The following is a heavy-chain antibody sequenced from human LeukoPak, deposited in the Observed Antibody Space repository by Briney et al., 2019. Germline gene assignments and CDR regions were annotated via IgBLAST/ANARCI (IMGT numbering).Heavy chain of an antibody. J-gene: IGHJ3*02. CDR1: GFTFSSYA. D-gene: IGHD1-26*01. CDR3: AKLPVIVGATTSNAFDI. CDR2: ISGSGGST. Sequence: PGGSLRLSCAASGFTFSSYAMSWVRQAPGKGLEWVSAISGSGGSTYYADSVKGRFTISRDNSKNTLYLQMNSLRAEDTAVYYCAKLPVIVGATTSNAFDIWGQGQWSPSLQ. V-gene: IGHV3-23*01.